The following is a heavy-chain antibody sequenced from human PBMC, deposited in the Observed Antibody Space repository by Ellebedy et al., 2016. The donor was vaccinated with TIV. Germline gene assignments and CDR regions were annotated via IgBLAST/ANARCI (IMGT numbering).Heavy chain of an antibody. CDR2: IYYSGST. J-gene: IGHJ2*01. V-gene: IGHV4-39*07. CDR3: ARVARGLWLPYWYFDL. CDR1: GGSISSSSYY. D-gene: IGHD5-18*01. Sequence: MPSETLSLTCTVSGGSISSSSYYWGWIRQPPGKGLEWIGSIYYSGSTYYNPSLKSRVTISVDTSKNQFSLKLSSVTAADTAVYYCARVARGLWLPYWYFDLWGRGTLVTVSS.